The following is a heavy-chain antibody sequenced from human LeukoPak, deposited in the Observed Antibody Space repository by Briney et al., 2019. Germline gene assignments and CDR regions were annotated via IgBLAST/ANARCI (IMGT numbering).Heavy chain of an antibody. CDR1: GFTFSSYG. J-gene: IGHJ4*02. Sequence: GGSLRLSCAVSGFTFSSYGMHWVRQAPGKGLEWVAVIWYDGSNKYYADSVKGRFTISRDNSKNTLYLQMNSLRAEDTAVYYCAREKGSYSSSWFDYWGQGTLVTVSS. V-gene: IGHV3-30*19. CDR2: IWYDGSNK. D-gene: IGHD6-13*01. CDR3: AREKGSYSSSWFDY.